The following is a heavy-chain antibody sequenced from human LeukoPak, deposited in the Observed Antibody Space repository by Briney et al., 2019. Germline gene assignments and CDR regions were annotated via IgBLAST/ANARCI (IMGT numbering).Heavy chain of an antibody. CDR2: ISTTGNRP. CDR3: AIGQQWLSKHYFDY. Sequence: GGSLRLSCAASGFAFSNYAMTWVRQAPGKGLEWVSAISTTGNRPYYADSVTGRFTISRDNAKNTLALQMDSLRAEDTAVYYCAIGQQWLSKHYFDYWGQGSLVTVSS. D-gene: IGHD6-19*01. V-gene: IGHV3-23*01. CDR1: GFAFSNYA. J-gene: IGHJ4*02.